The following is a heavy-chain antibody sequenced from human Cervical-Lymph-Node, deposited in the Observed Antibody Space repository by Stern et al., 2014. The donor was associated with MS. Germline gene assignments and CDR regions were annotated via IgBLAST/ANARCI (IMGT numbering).Heavy chain of an antibody. CDR3: AREATRIVVGIDY. J-gene: IGHJ4*02. Sequence: VQVVECGTKMKKPGASVKVYCKGSGYTFTAFFIHWVRQVPGQGLEWMGRVNPNSDNPTYAQNFQNMFTLTRDTSIGTAYLQLSRLTSAHTAVYYCAREATRIVVGIDYWGQGTQVTVSS. CDR1: GYTFTAFF. D-gene: IGHD3-22*01. CDR2: VNPNSDNP. V-gene: IGHV1-2*06.